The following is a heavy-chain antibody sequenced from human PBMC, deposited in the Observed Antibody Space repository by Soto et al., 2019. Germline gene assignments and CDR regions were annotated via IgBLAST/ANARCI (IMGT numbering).Heavy chain of an antibody. Sequence: SETLSLTCTVSGGSISSYYWSWIRQPPGKGLEWIGYIYYSGSTNYNPSLKSRVTISVDTSKNQFSLKLSSVTAADTAVYYCARAGGITGTTTGYYYGMDVWGQGTTVTVSS. J-gene: IGHJ6*02. V-gene: IGHV4-59*01. CDR1: GGSISSYY. D-gene: IGHD1-7*01. CDR3: ARAGGITGTTTGYYYGMDV. CDR2: IYYSGST.